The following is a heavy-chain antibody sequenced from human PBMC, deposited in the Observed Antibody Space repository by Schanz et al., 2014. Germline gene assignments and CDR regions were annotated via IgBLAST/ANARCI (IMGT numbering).Heavy chain of an antibody. J-gene: IGHJ4*02. D-gene: IGHD3-9*01. CDR1: GYTFTTYA. V-gene: IGHV1-18*01. Sequence: QVQLVQSGAEAKKPGASVRVSCKASGYTFTTYAMSWVRQAPGQGLEWVGWMNTKTGNADHAQKFQGRVTMTTDTATSTDYMELRSMRTDDAAADYYARDAADFYDIVSEEDYWGQGTLVTVSS. CDR3: ARDAADFYDIVSEEDY. CDR2: MNTKTGNA.